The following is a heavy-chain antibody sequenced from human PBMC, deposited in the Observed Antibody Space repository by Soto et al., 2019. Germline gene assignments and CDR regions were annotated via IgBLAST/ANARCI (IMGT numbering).Heavy chain of an antibody. CDR3: TRDASRDSSARGWFDP. Sequence: KSGGSLRLSCAASGFTFRSFTMNWVRQAPGKGLEWLSTISSNSAYIYYTDALRGRFTISRDNAKNSLHLQMNSLRAEDTAVYYCTRDASRDSSARGWFDPWGPGXLVTVYS. CDR1: GFTFRSFT. V-gene: IGHV3-21*01. CDR2: ISSNSAYI. J-gene: IGHJ5*02. D-gene: IGHD6-13*01.